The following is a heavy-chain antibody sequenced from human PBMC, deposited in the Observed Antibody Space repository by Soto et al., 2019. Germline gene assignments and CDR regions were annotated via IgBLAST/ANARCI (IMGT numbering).Heavy chain of an antibody. CDR2: IWYDGSNK. Sequence: QVQLVESGGGVVQPGRSLRLSCAACGFTFSSYGMHWVRQAPGKGLEWVAVIWYDGSNKYYADSVKGRFTISRDNSKNTLYLQMNSLRAEDTAVYYCARGVDYDILTGYYKTDSNWFDPWGQGTLVTVSS. J-gene: IGHJ5*02. CDR3: ARGVDYDILTGYYKTDSNWFDP. V-gene: IGHV3-33*01. CDR1: GFTFSSYG. D-gene: IGHD3-9*01.